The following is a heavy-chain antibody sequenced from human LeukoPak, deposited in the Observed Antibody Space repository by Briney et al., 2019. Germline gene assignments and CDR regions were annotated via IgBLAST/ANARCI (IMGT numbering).Heavy chain of an antibody. D-gene: IGHD5-12*01. CDR2: ISAYNGNT. Sequence: ASVKVSCKASGYTFTGYGISWVRQAPGLGLEWMGWISAYNGNTNYAQKLQGRVTMTTDTSTSTAYMELRSLRSDDTAVYYCARGGYDFNYYYYYYMDVWGKGTTVTVSS. V-gene: IGHV1-18*01. J-gene: IGHJ6*03. CDR1: GYTFTGYG. CDR3: ARGGYDFNYYYYYYMDV.